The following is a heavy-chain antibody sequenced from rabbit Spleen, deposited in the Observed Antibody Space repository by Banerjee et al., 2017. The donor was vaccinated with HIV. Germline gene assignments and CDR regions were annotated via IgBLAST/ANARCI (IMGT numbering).Heavy chain of an antibody. Sequence: QEQLEESEGGLVKPEGSLTLTCKASGFSFSDRDVMCWVRQAPGKGLEWIACINTATGKPVYATWAKGRFTISRTSSTTVTLRMTSLTAADRAAYFCARDLVGVIGWNFYLWGQGTLVTVS. V-gene: IGHV1S45*01. D-gene: IGHD1-1*01. CDR3: ARDLVGVIGWNFYL. CDR1: GFSFSDRDV. CDR2: INTATGKP. J-gene: IGHJ4*01.